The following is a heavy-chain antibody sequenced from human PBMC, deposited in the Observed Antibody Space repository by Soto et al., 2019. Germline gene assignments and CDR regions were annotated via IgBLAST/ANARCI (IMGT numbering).Heavy chain of an antibody. CDR3: ARASYGSGSYWFPDY. CDR1: GYTLTELS. V-gene: IGHV1-24*01. CDR2: FDPEDGET. D-gene: IGHD3-10*01. Sequence: GASVKVSCKVSGYTLTELSMHWVRQAPGKGLEWMGGFDPEDGETIYAQKFQGRVTMTEDTSTDTAYMELSSLRSEDTAVYYCARASYGSGSYWFPDYWGQGALVTVSS. J-gene: IGHJ4*02.